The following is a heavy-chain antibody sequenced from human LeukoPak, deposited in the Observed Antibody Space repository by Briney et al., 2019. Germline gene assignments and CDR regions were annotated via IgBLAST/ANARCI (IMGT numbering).Heavy chain of an antibody. J-gene: IGHJ4*02. CDR2: ISGSGGST. CDR1: GFTFSSYA. CDR3: AKRSYRGYFDWSAFAL. V-gene: IGHV3-23*01. D-gene: IGHD3-9*01. Sequence: PGGSLRLSCAASGFTFSSYAMSWVRQAPGKGLEWVSAISGSGGSTYYADSVKGRFTISRDNSKNTLYLQMNSLRAEDTAVYYCAKRSYRGYFDWSAFALWGQGTLVTVSS.